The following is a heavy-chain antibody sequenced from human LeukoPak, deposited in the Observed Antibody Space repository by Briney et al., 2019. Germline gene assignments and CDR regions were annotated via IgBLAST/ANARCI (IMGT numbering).Heavy chain of an antibody. V-gene: IGHV3-23*01. Sequence: GGSLRLSCAASGFTFSSYAMSWVRQAPGKGLDWVSAISGSGGSTYYADSVKGRFTISRDNSKNTLYLQMNSLRAEDTAVYYCAKDPAPAGTEGGGGYFQHWGQGTLVTVSS. CDR3: AKDPAPAGTEGGGGYFQH. J-gene: IGHJ1*01. CDR1: GFTFSSYA. CDR2: ISGSGGST. D-gene: IGHD1-1*01.